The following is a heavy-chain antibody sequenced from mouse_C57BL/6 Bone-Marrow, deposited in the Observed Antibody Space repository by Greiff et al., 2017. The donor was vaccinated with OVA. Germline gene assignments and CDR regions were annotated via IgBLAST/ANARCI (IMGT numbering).Heavy chain of an antibody. CDR2: INPSNGGT. V-gene: IGHV1-53*01. D-gene: IGHD1-1*02. CDR1: GYTFTSYW. J-gene: IGHJ4*01. Sequence: QVQLQQPGTELVKPGASVKLSCKASGYTFTSYWMHWVKQRPGQGLEWIGNINPSNGGTNYNEKFKSKATLTVDKSSSTAYMQLSSLTSADSAVYYCAKIGALWGAMDYWGQGTSVTVSS. CDR3: AKIGALWGAMDY.